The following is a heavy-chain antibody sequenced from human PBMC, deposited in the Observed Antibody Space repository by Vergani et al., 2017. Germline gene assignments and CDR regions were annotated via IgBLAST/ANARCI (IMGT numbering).Heavy chain of an antibody. J-gene: IGHJ6*02. D-gene: IGHD1-1*01. CDR3: ARSNWNVDYYDGMDV. CDR2: ISGSGGST. Sequence: EVQLLESGGGLVQPGGSLRLSCAASGFTFSSYAMSWVRQAPGKGLEWVSAISGSGGSTYYADSVKGRFTISRDNAKNSLYLQMNSLRAEDTAVYYCARSNWNVDYYDGMDVWGQGTTVTVSS. CDR1: GFTFSSYA. V-gene: IGHV3-23*01.